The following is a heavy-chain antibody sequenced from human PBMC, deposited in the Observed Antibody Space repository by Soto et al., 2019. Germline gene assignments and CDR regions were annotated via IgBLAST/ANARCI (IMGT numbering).Heavy chain of an antibody. CDR1: GGSISSGDYY. D-gene: IGHD6-6*01. CDR2: IYHSGST. CDR3: ARERPDGARLDP. Sequence: QVQLQESGPGLVKPSQTLSLTCTVSGGSISSGDYYWSWIRQPPGKGLEWIGYIYHSGSTYYNPSLKSRVTISVDPSKNQFSLKLSSVTAADPAVYYCARERPDGARLDPWGQGTLVTVSS. V-gene: IGHV4-30-4*01. J-gene: IGHJ5*02.